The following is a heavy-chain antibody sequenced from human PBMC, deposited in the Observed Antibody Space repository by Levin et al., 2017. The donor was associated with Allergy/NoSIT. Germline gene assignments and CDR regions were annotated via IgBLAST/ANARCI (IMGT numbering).Heavy chain of an antibody. Sequence: GGSLRLSCAASGFTFSSYSMNWVRQAPGKGLEWVSSISSSSSYIYYADSVKGRFTISRDNAKNSLYLQMNSLRAEDTAVYYCARDRGRDCGGDCYNYGMDVWGQGTTVTVSS. J-gene: IGHJ6*02. V-gene: IGHV3-21*01. CDR1: GFTFSSYS. D-gene: IGHD2-21*01. CDR3: ARDRGRDCGGDCYNYGMDV. CDR2: ISSSSSYI.